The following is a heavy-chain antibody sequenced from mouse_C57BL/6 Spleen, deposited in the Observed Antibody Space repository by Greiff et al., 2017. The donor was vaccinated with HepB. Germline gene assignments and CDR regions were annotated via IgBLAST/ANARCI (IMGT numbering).Heavy chain of an antibody. V-gene: IGHV2-2*01. CDR2: IWSGGST. Sequence: QVQLQQSGPGLVQPSQSLSITCTVSGFSFTSYGVHWVRQSPGKGLEWLGVIWSGGSTDYNAAFISRLSISKDNSKSLVFFKMNSLQADDTAIYYCARRDYDYDESPYYAMDYWGQGTSVTVSS. CDR1: GFSFTSYG. CDR3: ARRDYDYDESPYYAMDY. D-gene: IGHD2-4*01. J-gene: IGHJ4*01.